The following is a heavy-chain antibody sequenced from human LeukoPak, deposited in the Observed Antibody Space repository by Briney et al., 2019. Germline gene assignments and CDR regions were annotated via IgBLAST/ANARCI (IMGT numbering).Heavy chain of an antibody. V-gene: IGHV4-59*01. Sequence: SETLSLTCTVSGGSISSYYWSWIRQPPGKGLEWIGYIYYSGSTNYNPSLKSRVTISVDTSKNQFSLKLSSVTAAHTAVYYCAREPQSWGQGTLVTVSS. CDR1: GGSISSYY. J-gene: IGHJ4*02. CDR2: IYYSGST. CDR3: AREPQS.